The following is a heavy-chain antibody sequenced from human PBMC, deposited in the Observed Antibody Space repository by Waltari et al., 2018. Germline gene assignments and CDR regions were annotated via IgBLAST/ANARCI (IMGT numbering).Heavy chain of an antibody. Sequence: EVDLVESGGGSVTPGESLRLSCETSGFTFMTAWMTWVRQAPGKRPEWIGRMKTTSEGGTTDYAAAVRGRFIISRDDSKKTLFLQMNSLKIEDTGLYYCTLPSAGHFDFWGQGTLVTVSS. CDR3: TLPSAGHFDF. CDR1: GFTFMTAW. V-gene: IGHV3-15*01. J-gene: IGHJ4*02. CDR2: MKTTSEGGTT.